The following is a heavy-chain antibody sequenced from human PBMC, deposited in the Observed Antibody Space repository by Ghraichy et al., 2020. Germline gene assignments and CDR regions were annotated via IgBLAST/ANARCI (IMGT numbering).Heavy chain of an antibody. CDR3: ARDLKSPNMVRVVEDV. CDR1: GFTFSSYT. V-gene: IGHV3-21*01. CDR2: IRSSDTYI. Sequence: GESLNISCTASGFTFSSYTMNWVRQAPGKGLEWVSFIRSSDTYIHYADSVKGRFTISRDNAKNSVYLPMNSLRVEDTAVYYCARDLKSPNMVRVVEDVWGQGTTVIVSS. D-gene: IGHD3-10*01. J-gene: IGHJ6*02.